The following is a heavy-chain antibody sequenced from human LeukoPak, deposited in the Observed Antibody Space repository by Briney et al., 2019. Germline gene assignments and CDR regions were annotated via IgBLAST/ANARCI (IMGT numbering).Heavy chain of an antibody. D-gene: IGHD2-2*01. J-gene: IGHJ6*02. CDR2: IIPIRGLA. V-gene: IGHV1-69*04. CDR1: GDTFSSYA. Sequence: ASVKVSCKAPGDTFSSYAVSWVRQAPGQGLEWMGRIIPIRGLANNAQKFQGRVTITADKSTSTAYMELSSLRSEDTAVYYCARVKRGVLPATTRREYYYYGMDVWGQGTTVTVSS. CDR3: ARVKRGVLPATTRREYYYYGMDV.